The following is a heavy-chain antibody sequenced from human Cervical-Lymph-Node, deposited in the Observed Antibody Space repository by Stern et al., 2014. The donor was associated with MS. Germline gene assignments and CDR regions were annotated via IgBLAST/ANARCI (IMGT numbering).Heavy chain of an antibody. J-gene: IGHJ4*02. CDR3: AREMSSSSALEF. Sequence: QLQLQESGPRLVKTSETLSLTCSVSGGSISPFYWSWIRQPPGKGPEWLGYIYYRGSSKYNPSLKGRVSMSIDTSTKQFSLKLTSVTPADTAVYYCAREMSSSSALEFWGQGILVTVSS. D-gene: IGHD6-6*01. CDR2: IYYRGSS. V-gene: IGHV4-59*12. CDR1: GGSISPFY.